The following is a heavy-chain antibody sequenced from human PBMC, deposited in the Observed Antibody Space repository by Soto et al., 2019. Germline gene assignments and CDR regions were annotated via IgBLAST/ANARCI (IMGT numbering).Heavy chain of an antibody. CDR3: ARDSAVTGSGLDY. CDR2: MYTGGIT. V-gene: IGHV3-66*01. CDR1: GLTVSSNH. D-gene: IGHD6-19*01. J-gene: IGHJ4*02. Sequence: EVQLVESGGGLVQPGGSLRLPCAASGLTVSSNHMTWVRQAPGKGLEWVSIMYTGGITYYADSVKGRFTISRDNSKNTLYLQMNSLRAEDTAVYYCARDSAVTGSGLDYWGQGTLVTVSS.